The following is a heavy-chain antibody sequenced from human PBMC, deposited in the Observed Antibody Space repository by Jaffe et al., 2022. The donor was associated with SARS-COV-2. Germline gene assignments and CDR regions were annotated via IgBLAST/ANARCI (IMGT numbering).Heavy chain of an antibody. CDR2: IVPIFGTA. Sequence: QVQLVQSGAEVKKPGSSVKVSCKASGGTFSNWTISWVRQAPGQGLEWMGGIVPIFGTANSAQKFQGRVTFTADEYTSTAYMELSSLRSEDTAVYHCVRDRGYFVSGSKYYYSYMDVWGKGTTVTVSS. CDR1: GGTFSNWT. J-gene: IGHJ6*03. D-gene: IGHD3-10*01. V-gene: IGHV1-69*01. CDR3: VRDRGYFVSGSKYYYSYMDV.